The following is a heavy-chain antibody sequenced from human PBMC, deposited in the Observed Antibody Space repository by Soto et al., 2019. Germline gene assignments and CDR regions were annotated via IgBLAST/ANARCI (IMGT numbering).Heavy chain of an antibody. D-gene: IGHD5-18*01. V-gene: IGHV3-30*03. J-gene: IGHJ4*02. Sequence: QVQLVESGGGVVQPGRSLRLSCAASGFSFNNYGMHWVRQAPGKGLEWVAVISYDGSNKYYADSLVGRFTISRDNSKNTVYLQVNSLRVEDTAVYYCAGGYRFVDYWGQGTLVTVSS. CDR3: AGGYRFVDY. CDR2: ISYDGSNK. CDR1: GFSFNNYG.